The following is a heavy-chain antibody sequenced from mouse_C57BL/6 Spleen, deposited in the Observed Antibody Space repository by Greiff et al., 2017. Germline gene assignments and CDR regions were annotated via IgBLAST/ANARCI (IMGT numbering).Heavy chain of an antibody. V-gene: IGHV5-4*03. CDR2: ISDGGSYT. CDR3: ARRDYYGSSFDY. J-gene: IGHJ2*01. Sequence: EVKLVESGGGLVKPGGSLKLSCAASGFTFSSYAMSWVRQTPEKRLEWVATISDGGSYTYYPDNVKGRFTISRDNAKNNLYLQMSHLKSEDTAMYYCARRDYYGSSFDYWGQGPPPTVSS. D-gene: IGHD1-1*01. CDR1: GFTFSSYA.